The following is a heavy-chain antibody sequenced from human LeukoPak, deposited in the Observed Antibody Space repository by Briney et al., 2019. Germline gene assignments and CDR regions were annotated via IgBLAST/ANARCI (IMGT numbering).Heavy chain of an antibody. J-gene: IGHJ4*02. Sequence: PSETLSLTCTVSGGSISSYYWSWIRQPPRKGLEWIGYIYYSGSTNYNPSLKSRVTISVDTSKNQFSLKLSSVTAADTAVYYCARHSLYDFWSGYYPADWGQGTLVTVSS. CDR2: IYYSGST. CDR1: GGSISSYY. V-gene: IGHV4-59*08. D-gene: IGHD3-3*01. CDR3: ARHSLYDFWSGYYPAD.